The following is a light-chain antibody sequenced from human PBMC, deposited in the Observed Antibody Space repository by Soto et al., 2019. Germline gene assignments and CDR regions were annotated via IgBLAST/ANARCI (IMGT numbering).Light chain of an antibody. Sequence: EIVMTQSRATLSVSPVEGATLSCRASQSIGSYLAWYQQKPGQPPRLLIYDASNRATGIPARFSGSGSGTDFTLTISSLEPEDFAVYYCQQRNNWQAFGQGTRLEN. CDR1: QSIGSY. V-gene: IGKV3-11*01. CDR2: DAS. J-gene: IGKJ5*01. CDR3: QQRNNWQA.